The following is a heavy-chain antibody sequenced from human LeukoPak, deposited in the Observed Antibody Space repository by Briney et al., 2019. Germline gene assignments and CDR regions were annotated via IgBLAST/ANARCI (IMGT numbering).Heavy chain of an antibody. V-gene: IGHV3-11*04. Sequence: GGSLRLSCTASGVIFSDYYMGWIRQAPGRGLEWISYISNSGTWIRYADSVKGRFIVSRDNAKNSLYLEMNSLRAEDTAVYYCARDRGYSYLIDYWGQGPLAPVSS. CDR1: GVIFSDYY. J-gene: IGHJ4*02. D-gene: IGHD5-18*01. CDR3: ARDRGYSYLIDY. CDR2: ISNSGTWI.